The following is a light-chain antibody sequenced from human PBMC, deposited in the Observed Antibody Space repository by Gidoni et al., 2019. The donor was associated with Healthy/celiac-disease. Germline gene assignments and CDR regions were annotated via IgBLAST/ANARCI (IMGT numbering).Light chain of an antibody. J-gene: IGKJ4*01. CDR3: QQRSNWPLT. Sequence: EIVLTQSPATLSLSPGERATLSCRASQSVSSYLAWYQQKPVQAPRLLIYDASNRATGIPARCSGSGAGTDFTLTISSLEPEDFAVYYCQQRSNWPLTFGGGTKVEIK. V-gene: IGKV3-11*01. CDR1: QSVSSY. CDR2: DAS.